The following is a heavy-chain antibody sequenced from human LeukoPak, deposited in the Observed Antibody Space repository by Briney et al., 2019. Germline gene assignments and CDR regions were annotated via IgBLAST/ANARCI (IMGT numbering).Heavy chain of an antibody. J-gene: IGHJ4*02. V-gene: IGHV4-59*08. Sequence: SETLSLTCTVSGGSISSYHWSWIRQPPGKGLEWIGYIYYSGSTNYNPSLKSRVTISVDTSKNQFSLKLSSVTAADTAVYYCARHQKVIYDYVWGSYRYVSYFDYWGQGTLVTVSS. CDR2: IYYSGST. D-gene: IGHD3-16*02. CDR1: GGSISSYH. CDR3: ARHQKVIYDYVWGSYRYVSYFDY.